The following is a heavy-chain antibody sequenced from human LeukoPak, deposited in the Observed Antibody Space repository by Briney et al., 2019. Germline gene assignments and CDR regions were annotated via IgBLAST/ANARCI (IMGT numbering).Heavy chain of an antibody. CDR2: IKQDGSEK. V-gene: IGHV3-7*01. Sequence: GGSLRLSCAASGFTFSSYCMSCVRQAPGKGLEWVANIKQDGSEKYYADSAKGRFTISRDNAKNSLYLQMNSLRAEDMAVYYCARVVDFWSGPTYYFDYWGQGTLVTVSS. CDR3: ARVVDFWSGPTYYFDY. CDR1: GFTFSSYC. D-gene: IGHD3-3*01. J-gene: IGHJ4*02.